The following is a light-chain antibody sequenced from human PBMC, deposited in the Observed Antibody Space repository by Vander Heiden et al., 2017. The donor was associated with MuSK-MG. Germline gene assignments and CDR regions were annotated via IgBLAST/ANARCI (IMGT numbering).Light chain of an antibody. CDR3: QQRSLGPPGER. CDR1: QNINNY. CDR2: DAS. Sequence: EIVLTQSPVTLSLSPGERATLSCRASQNINNYLAWYQQKPGQAPRLLIFDASNRATGIPARFSGSGSGTDFILTISSLEPEDFAVYSCQQRSLGPPGERFGQGTKVEIK. J-gene: IGKJ1*01. V-gene: IGKV3-11*01.